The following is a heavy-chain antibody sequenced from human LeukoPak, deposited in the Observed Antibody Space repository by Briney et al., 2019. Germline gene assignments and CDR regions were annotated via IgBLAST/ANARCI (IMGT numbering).Heavy chain of an antibody. D-gene: IGHD6-6*01. CDR1: GGSSSGYY. Sequence: SETLSLTCAVYGGSSSGYYWSWIRQPPGKGLEWIGEINHSGSANYNPSLKSRVTISVDTSKNQFSLKLSSVTAADTAVYYCARVRGSQGIAARKYYYYYMDVWGKGTTVTVSS. V-gene: IGHV4-34*01. J-gene: IGHJ6*03. CDR3: ARVRGSQGIAARKYYYYYMDV. CDR2: INHSGSA.